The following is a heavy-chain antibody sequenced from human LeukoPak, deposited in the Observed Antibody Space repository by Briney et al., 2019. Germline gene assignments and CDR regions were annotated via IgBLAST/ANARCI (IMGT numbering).Heavy chain of an antibody. J-gene: IGHJ4*02. CDR3: ACERRVGAQQLWL. CDR1: GYTFTGYF. CDR2: TNPNSGGT. Sequence: ASVKVSCKASGYTFTGYFIHWLRQAPGQGLERMGWTNPNSGGTNYAQKFQGRVTMTRDTSIRTAYMELSRLRSDDTAVCYCACERRVGAQQLWLWGQGTLVTVSS. D-gene: IGHD1-26*01. V-gene: IGHV1-2*02.